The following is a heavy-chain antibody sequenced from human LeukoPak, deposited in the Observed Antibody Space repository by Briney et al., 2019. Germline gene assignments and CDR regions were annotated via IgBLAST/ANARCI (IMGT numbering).Heavy chain of an antibody. Sequence: GASVKVSCKASGYTFTGYYMHWVRQAPGQGLEWMGWINPNSGGTNYAQKFQGRVTMTRDTSISTAYMELSRLRSDDTAVYYCARELHAMVRGVSTDYWGQGTLVTVSS. CDR3: ARELHAMVRGVSTDY. CDR2: INPNSGGT. J-gene: IGHJ4*02. V-gene: IGHV1-2*02. CDR1: GYTFTGYY. D-gene: IGHD3-10*01.